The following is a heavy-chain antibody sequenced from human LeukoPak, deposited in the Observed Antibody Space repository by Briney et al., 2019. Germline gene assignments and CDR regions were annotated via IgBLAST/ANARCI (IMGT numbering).Heavy chain of an antibody. CDR1: GYSISSGYY. CDR3: ARLSKNYDILTGYEYNWLDP. V-gene: IGHV4-38-2*02. D-gene: IGHD3-9*01. Sequence: SETLSLTCIVSGYSISSGYYWGWIRQPPGKGLEWIGTIYYSGSAYFNSSLKSRVTISVDTSKNQFSLQLSSVTAADTAVYYCARLSKNYDILTGYEYNWLDPWGQGTLVTVSS. J-gene: IGHJ5*02. CDR2: IYYSGSA.